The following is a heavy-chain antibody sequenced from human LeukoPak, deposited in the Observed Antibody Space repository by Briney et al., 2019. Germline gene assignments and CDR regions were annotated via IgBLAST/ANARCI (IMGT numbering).Heavy chain of an antibody. CDR3: AKDLRFLEWLLPNNNWFDP. CDR2: ISGSGGST. J-gene: IGHJ5*02. V-gene: IGHV3-23*01. CDR1: GFTFSSYA. Sequence: GGSLRLSCAASGFTFSSYAMSWVRQAPGKGLEWVSAISGSGGSTYYADSVKGRFTISRDNSKNTLYLQMNSLRAEDTAVYYCAKDLRFLEWLLPNNNWFDPWGQGTLVTLSS. D-gene: IGHD3-3*01.